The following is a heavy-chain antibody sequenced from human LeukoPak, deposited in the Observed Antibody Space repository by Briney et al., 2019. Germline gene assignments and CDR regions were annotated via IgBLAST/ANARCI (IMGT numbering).Heavy chain of an antibody. J-gene: IGHJ4*02. CDR2: INPNSGGT. CDR1: GYTFTGYY. Sequence: EASVKVSCKASGYTFTGYYIHWVRQAPGQGLEWMGWINPNSGGTNYAQKFQGRVTMTRDTSISTAYMELSRLRSDDTAVYFCARGIGVPAAMPFWGQGTLVTVSS. CDR3: ARGIGVPAAMPF. V-gene: IGHV1-2*02. D-gene: IGHD2-2*01.